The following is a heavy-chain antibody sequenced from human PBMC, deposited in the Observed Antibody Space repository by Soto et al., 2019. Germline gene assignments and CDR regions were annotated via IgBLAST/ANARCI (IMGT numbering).Heavy chain of an antibody. Sequence: PGGSLRLSCAASGFTFSSYWMHWVRQAPGTGLVWVSRINNDGRSTDYADSVKGRFTASRDNAKNTLYLQMNSLRAEDTAVYYCARDVQHQSFDYWGQGTLVTVSS. D-gene: IGHD5-18*01. CDR1: GFTFSSYW. V-gene: IGHV3-74*01. CDR2: INNDGRST. CDR3: ARDVQHQSFDY. J-gene: IGHJ4*02.